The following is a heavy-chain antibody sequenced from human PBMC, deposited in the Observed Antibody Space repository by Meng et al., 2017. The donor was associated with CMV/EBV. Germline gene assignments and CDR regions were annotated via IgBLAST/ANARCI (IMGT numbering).Heavy chain of an antibody. D-gene: IGHD3-10*01. CDR2: INHSGST. CDR1: GGSFSGYY. J-gene: IGHJ4*02. Sequence: QVQLQQGGDGLLKPSETLSLTCAVYGGSFSGYYWSWIRQPPGKGLEWIGEINHSGSTNYNPPLKSRVTISVDTSKNQFSLKLSSVTAADTAVYYCARESMVRGEDWGQGTLVTVSS. V-gene: IGHV4-34*01. CDR3: ARESMVRGED.